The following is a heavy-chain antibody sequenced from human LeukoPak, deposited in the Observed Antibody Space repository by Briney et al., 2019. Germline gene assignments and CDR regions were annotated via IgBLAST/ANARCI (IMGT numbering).Heavy chain of an antibody. CDR1: GFTFTNYN. Sequence: PGGSLRLSCAASGFTFTNYNFYWVRQAPGKGLEWVAVISYDGSNKYYADSVKGRFTISRDNSKNTLYLQMNSLRAEDTAVYYCARELAGGGLDYWGQGTLVTVSS. CDR2: ISYDGSNK. CDR3: ARELAGGGLDY. J-gene: IGHJ4*02. D-gene: IGHD3-3*02. V-gene: IGHV3-30-3*01.